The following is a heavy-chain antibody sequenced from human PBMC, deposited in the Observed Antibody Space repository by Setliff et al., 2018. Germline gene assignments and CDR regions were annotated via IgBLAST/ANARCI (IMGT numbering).Heavy chain of an antibody. CDR1: GGSISSYY. CDR3: ARGIITMVRGVITFSYYFDY. V-gene: IGHV4-4*07. D-gene: IGHD3-10*01. CDR2: IYTSGST. J-gene: IGHJ4*02. Sequence: TLSLTCTVSGGSISSYYWSWIRQPAGKGLEWIGRIYTSGSTNYNPSLKSRVTMSVDTSKNQFSLKLSSVTAADTAVYYCARGIITMVRGVITFSYYFDYWGQGTLVTVSS.